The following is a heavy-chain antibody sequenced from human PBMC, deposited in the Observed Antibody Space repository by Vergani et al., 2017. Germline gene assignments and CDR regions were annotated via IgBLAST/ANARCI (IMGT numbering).Heavy chain of an antibody. V-gene: IGHV3-49*03. CDR2: IRSKAYGKAT. D-gene: IGHD3-10*01. J-gene: IGHJ3*02. Sequence: EVQLVESGGDLVQPGRSLRLSCTASGFTFGSYAMDWFRQAPGRGLEWVGGIRSKAYGKATIYAASVKGRFTISRDDSKSIAYLHMNNLQTEDTAMYYCVRDQVTMLRGSDALDIWGQGTMVTVSS. CDR1: GFTFGSYA. CDR3: VRDQVTMLRGSDALDI.